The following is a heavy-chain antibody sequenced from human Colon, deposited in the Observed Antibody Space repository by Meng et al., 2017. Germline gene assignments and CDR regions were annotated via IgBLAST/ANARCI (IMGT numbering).Heavy chain of an antibody. CDR3: ARDQSRTSSWYPDY. D-gene: IGHD6-13*01. CDR2: ISAYSGNT. CDR1: GYTFTNYG. V-gene: IGHV1-18*01. J-gene: IGHJ4*02. Sequence: QVHLVQSGAEVKKPGASVKVSCKAPGYTFTNYGVSWVRQAPGQGLEWMGWISAYSGNTNYVQKLQDRVTMTTDTSTSTAYMGLRSLRSDDTAVYYCARDQSRTSSWYPDYWGQGTLVTVSS.